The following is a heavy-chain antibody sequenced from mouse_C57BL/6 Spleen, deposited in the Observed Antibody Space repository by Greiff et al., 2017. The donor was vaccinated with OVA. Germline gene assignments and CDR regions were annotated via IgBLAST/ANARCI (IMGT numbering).Heavy chain of an antibody. Sequence: QVQLQQSGAELVMPGASVKLSCKASGYTFTSYWMHWVKQRPGQGLEWIGEIDPSDSYTNYNQKFKGKSTFTVDKSSSTAYMQLSSLTSEDSAVYYCARFYYGSGPGAMDYWGQGTSVTVSS. J-gene: IGHJ4*01. D-gene: IGHD1-1*01. CDR1: GYTFTSYW. CDR2: IDPSDSYT. CDR3: ARFYYGSGPGAMDY. V-gene: IGHV1-69*01.